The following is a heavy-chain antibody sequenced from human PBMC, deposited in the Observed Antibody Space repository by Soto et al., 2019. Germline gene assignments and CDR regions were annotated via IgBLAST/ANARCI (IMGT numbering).Heavy chain of an antibody. V-gene: IGHV1-69*12. CDR1: GGTFSSYA. D-gene: IGHD6-13*01. Sequence: QVQLVQSGAEVKKPGSSVKVSCKASGGTFSSYAISWVRQAPGQGLEWMGGIIPIFGTANYAQKFQGRVTITADESTSTAYMELSSLRSEDTAVYYCATSIRIEAAAGRRGWFDPWGQGTLVTVSS. J-gene: IGHJ5*02. CDR2: IIPIFGTA. CDR3: ATSIRIEAAAGRRGWFDP.